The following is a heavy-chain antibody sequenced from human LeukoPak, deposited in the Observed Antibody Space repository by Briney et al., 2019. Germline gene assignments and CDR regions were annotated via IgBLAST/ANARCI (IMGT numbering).Heavy chain of an antibody. CDR1: GFTFSSYA. CDR2: ISYDGSNE. J-gene: IGHJ4*02. CDR3: AREFLSSGSAFDY. V-gene: IGHV3-30-3*01. Sequence: GGSLRLSCAASGFTFSSYALHWVRQAPGKGLEWVAVISYDGSNEYYADSVKGRFTIFRDNSKNTLYLQMNSLRAEDTAVYYCAREFLSSGSAFDYWGQGTLVTVSS. D-gene: IGHD3-22*01.